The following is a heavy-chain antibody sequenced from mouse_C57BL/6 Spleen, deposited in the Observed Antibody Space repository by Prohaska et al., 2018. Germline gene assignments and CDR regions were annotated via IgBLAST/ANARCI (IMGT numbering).Heavy chain of an antibody. CDR3: ARRVGYGGDWYFDV. J-gene: IGHJ1*03. CDR1: GYTFTDYY. CDR2: IYPGSGNT. V-gene: IGHV1-76*01. D-gene: IGHD2-2*01. Sequence: GAELVRPGASVKLSCKASGYTFTDYYINWVKQRPGQGLEWIARIYPGSGNTYYNEKFKGKATLTAEKSSSTAYMQLSSLTSEDSAVYFCARRVGYGGDWYFDVWGTGTTVTVSS.